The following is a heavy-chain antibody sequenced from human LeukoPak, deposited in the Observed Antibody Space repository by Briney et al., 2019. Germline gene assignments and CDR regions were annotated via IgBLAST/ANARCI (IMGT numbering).Heavy chain of an antibody. Sequence: GGSLRLSCAASGFSVSTKHMSWVRQAPGKGLEWVSVIYKNGAARYPDSVKGRFTVSRDDSKNTVFLQMNSLRAEDTAVYYCAKEHALYGDYDYWGQGTLVTVSS. CDR2: IYKNGAA. D-gene: IGHD4-17*01. V-gene: IGHV3-53*01. J-gene: IGHJ4*02. CDR1: GFSVSTKH. CDR3: AKEHALYGDYDY.